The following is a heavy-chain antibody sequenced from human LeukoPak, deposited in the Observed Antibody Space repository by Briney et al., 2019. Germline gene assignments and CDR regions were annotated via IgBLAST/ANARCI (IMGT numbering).Heavy chain of an antibody. J-gene: IGHJ4*02. CDR2: IRNKVNRYTT. V-gene: IGHV3-72*01. CDR3: EVRGDDLDY. CDR1: GFSFSDHY. Sequence: GGSLRLSCAASGFSFSDHYMDWVRQAPGKGLEWVGRIRNKVNRYTTEYAASVKGRFTISRDDSKSLLYLQMNSLKTEDTAVYYCEVRGDDLDYWGQGTLVTVSS. D-gene: IGHD3-10*01.